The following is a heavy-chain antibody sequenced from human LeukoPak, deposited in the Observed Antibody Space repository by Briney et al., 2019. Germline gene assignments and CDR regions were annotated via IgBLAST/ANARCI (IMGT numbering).Heavy chain of an antibody. CDR3: AKGGMMTTVTTYRLNPHPFDY. Sequence: GGSLRLSCAASGFTFSSYATSWVRQAPGKGLEWGSAISGSGGSTYYADSVKGRFTISRDNSKNTLYLQMNSLRAEDTAVYYCAKGGMMTTVTTYRLNPHPFDYWGQGTLVTVSS. CDR2: ISGSGGST. J-gene: IGHJ4*02. CDR1: GFTFSSYA. V-gene: IGHV3-23*01. D-gene: IGHD4-17*01.